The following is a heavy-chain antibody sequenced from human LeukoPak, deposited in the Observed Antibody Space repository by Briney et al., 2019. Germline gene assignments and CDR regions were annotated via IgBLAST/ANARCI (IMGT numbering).Heavy chain of an antibody. Sequence: SETLSLTCTVSGGSISSSSYYWGWIRQPPGKGLEWIGSIYYSGSTYYNPSLKSRVTISVDTSKNQFSLKLSSVTAADTAVYYCARLKGGRYYDILTGYHPSYYFDYWGQGTLVTVSS. CDR3: ARLKGGRYYDILTGYHPSYYFDY. J-gene: IGHJ4*02. CDR1: GGSISSSSYY. D-gene: IGHD3-9*01. CDR2: IYYSGST. V-gene: IGHV4-39*01.